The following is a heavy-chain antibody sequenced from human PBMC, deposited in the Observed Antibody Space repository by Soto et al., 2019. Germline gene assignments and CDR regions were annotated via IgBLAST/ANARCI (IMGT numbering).Heavy chain of an antibody. J-gene: IGHJ6*03. CDR1: GFTFDDYA. CDR2: ISWNSGSI. D-gene: IGHD2-15*01. Sequence: GGSLRLSCAASGFTFDDYAMHWVRQAPGKGLEWVSGISWNSGSIGYADSVKGRFTISRDNAKNSLYLQMNSLRAEDTALYYCAKAKQGATRGPYYYYYMDVWGKGTTVTVSS. CDR3: AKAKQGATRGPYYYYYMDV. V-gene: IGHV3-9*01.